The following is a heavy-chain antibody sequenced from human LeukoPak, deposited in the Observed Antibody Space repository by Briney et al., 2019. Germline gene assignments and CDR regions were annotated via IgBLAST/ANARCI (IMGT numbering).Heavy chain of an antibody. Sequence: GGSLRLSCAASGFTFSSYGMHWVRQAPGKGLEGVAVIWYDGSNKYYADSVKGRFTISRDNSKNTLYLQMNSLRAEDTAVYYCAKDGGRLRLGELSSPKGDFDYWGQGTLVTVSS. J-gene: IGHJ4*02. CDR2: IWYDGSNK. V-gene: IGHV3-33*06. CDR3: AKDGGRLRLGELSSPKGDFDY. D-gene: IGHD3-16*02. CDR1: GFTFSSYG.